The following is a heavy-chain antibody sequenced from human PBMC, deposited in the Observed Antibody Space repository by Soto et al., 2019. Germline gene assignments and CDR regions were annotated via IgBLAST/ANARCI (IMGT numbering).Heavy chain of an antibody. J-gene: IGHJ6*02. V-gene: IGHV1-3*01. D-gene: IGHD2-15*01. CDR1: GYTFTSYA. CDR2: INAGNGNT. CDR3: ARTTHCSGGSCYSTYYYYGMDV. Sequence: ASVKVSCKASGYTFTSYAMHWVRQAPGQRLEWMGWINAGNGNTKYSQKFQGRVTITRDTSASTAYMELSSLRSEDTAVYYCARTTHCSGGSCYSTYYYYGMDVWGQGTTVTVSS.